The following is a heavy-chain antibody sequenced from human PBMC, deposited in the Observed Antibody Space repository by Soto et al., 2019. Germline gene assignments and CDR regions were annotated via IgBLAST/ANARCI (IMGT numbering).Heavy chain of an antibody. D-gene: IGHD6-6*01. Sequence: EVQLVESGGGLVKPGGSLRLSCAVSGSTFSAYTMSWVRQPPGKGLEWVATISSISTYIKYADSVKGRFTISRDNARNSLYLQMDSLRVEDTAVYYCARVHIAARDYWGQGTLVTVSS. J-gene: IGHJ4*02. CDR3: ARVHIAARDY. V-gene: IGHV3-21*01. CDR1: GSTFSAYT. CDR2: ISSISTYI.